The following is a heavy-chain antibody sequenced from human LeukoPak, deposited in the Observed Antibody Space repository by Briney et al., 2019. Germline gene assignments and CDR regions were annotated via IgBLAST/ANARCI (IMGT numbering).Heavy chain of an antibody. J-gene: IGHJ6*03. V-gene: IGHV4-34*01. Sequence: PSETLSLTCAVYGGSFRGYYWSWIRQPPGKGLEWIVEINHSGSTNYNPSLKSRVTISVDTSKNQFSLKLSSVTAADTAVYYCARGVEAAAVDYYYYMDVWGKGTTVTVSS. D-gene: IGHD6-13*01. CDR3: ARGVEAAAVDYYYYMDV. CDR2: INHSGST. CDR1: GGSFRGYY.